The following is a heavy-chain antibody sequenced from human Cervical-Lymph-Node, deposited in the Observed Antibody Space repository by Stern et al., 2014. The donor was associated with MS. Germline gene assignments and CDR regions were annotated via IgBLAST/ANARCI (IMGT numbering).Heavy chain of an antibody. V-gene: IGHV1-18*01. CDR3: ARDGHYATTYFDH. D-gene: IGHD2-8*01. J-gene: IGHJ4*02. Sequence: QVQLVQSGPEVKKPGASVKVSCKASGYTFSNFGISWVRQAPGQGLEWMGWIGAFNGNTKYARKLQGIVTMTTDTSTRTAYMELTSLASDDTAVYYCARDGHYATTYFDHWGQGTLVTVSS. CDR2: IGAFNGNT. CDR1: GYTFSNFG.